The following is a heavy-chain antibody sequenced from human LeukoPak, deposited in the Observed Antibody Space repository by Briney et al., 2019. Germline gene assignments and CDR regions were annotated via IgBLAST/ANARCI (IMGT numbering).Heavy chain of an antibody. Sequence: PSETLSLTCTVSGGSISGYYWSWIRQPPGKGLEWIGYIYSSGSTNYNPSLKSRVTISVDTSKNQFSLRLSSVTAADTAVYYCARFAGSTSRPLDYWGQGTLVTVSS. CDR1: GGSISGYY. D-gene: IGHD6-6*01. J-gene: IGHJ4*02. CDR2: IYSSGST. V-gene: IGHV4-59*01. CDR3: ARFAGSTSRPLDY.